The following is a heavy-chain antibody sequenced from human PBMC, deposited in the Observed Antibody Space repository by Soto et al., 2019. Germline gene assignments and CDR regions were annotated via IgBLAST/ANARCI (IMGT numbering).Heavy chain of an antibody. Sequence: GGSLRLSCAASGFIFSDYYMYWVRQVPGKRLEWVGRIRSKANSYATAYAASVKGRFTISRDDSKNTAYLQMISLKTEDTAVYYCTSSSGYDPYYWGQGTLVTVSS. CDR3: TSSSGYDPYY. D-gene: IGHD5-12*01. CDR2: IRSKANSYAT. V-gene: IGHV3-73*01. J-gene: IGHJ4*02. CDR1: GFIFSDYY.